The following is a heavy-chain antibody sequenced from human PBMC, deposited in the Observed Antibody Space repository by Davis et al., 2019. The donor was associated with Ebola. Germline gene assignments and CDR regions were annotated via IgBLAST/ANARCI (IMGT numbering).Heavy chain of an antibody. CDR1: CGTFSSYA. Sequence: SVKVSSKASCGTFSSYAISWVRQAPGQGLVWMGRIIPILCIANYAQKFQGRVTITADKSTSTAYMELSSLRSEDTAVYYCATTGGAFDIWGQGTMVTVSS. D-gene: IGHD1-14*01. CDR3: ATTGGAFDI. V-gene: IGHV1-69*04. J-gene: IGHJ3*02. CDR2: IIPILCIA.